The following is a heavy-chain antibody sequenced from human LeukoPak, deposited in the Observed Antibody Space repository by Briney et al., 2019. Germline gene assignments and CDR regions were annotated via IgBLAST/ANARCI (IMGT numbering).Heavy chain of an antibody. V-gene: IGHV5-51*01. CDR2: IYPGDSDT. CDR1: GYSFTRKW. CDR3: ARRVVNNRNWYFDL. Sequence: GESLKISCKGSGYSFTRKWIGWVRQMPGKGLEWMAIIYPGDSDTTYSPSFQGQVTVSADKSINTAYLQWSSLKASDTAMYYCARRVVNNRNWYFDLWGRGTLSLSPQ. J-gene: IGHJ2*01. D-gene: IGHD4-23*01.